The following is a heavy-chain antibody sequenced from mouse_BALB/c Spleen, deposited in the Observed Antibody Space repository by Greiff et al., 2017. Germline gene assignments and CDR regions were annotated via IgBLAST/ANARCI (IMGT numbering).Heavy chain of an antibody. CDR3: ARDRDGNYPAWFAY. CDR2: INSNGGST. Sequence: EVKLVESGGGLVQPGGSLKLSCAASGFTFSSYGMSWVRQTPDKRLELVATINSNGGSTYYPDSVKGRFTISRDNAKNTLYLQMSSLKSEDTAMYYCARDRDGNYPAWFAYWGQGTLVTVSA. J-gene: IGHJ3*01. V-gene: IGHV5-6-3*01. CDR1: GFTFSSYG. D-gene: IGHD2-1*01.